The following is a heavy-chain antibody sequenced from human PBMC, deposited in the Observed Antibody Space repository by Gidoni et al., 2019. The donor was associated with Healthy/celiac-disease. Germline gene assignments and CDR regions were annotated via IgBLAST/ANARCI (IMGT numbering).Heavy chain of an antibody. J-gene: IGHJ4*02. Sequence: QLQLQESGPGLVKPSETLSLTCTVSGVSIRSSSYYWGWIRQPPGKGLEWIGSIYSSGSTYYTPSLKSRVTISVDTSKNQFSLKLSSVTAADTAVYYCARLGGSYADYWGQGTLVTVSS. CDR2: IYSSGST. D-gene: IGHD1-26*01. CDR3: ARLGGSYADY. CDR1: GVSIRSSSYY. V-gene: IGHV4-39*01.